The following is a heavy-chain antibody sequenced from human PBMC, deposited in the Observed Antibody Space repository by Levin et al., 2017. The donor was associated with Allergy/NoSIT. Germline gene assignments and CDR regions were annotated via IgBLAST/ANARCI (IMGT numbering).Heavy chain of an antibody. CDR3: AKDLGYSSGWYYGYFDY. CDR2: ISGSGSST. J-gene: IGHJ4*02. Sequence: LSLTCAASGFTFSSYAMSWVRQAPGKGLEWVSAISGSGSSTYYADSVKGRFTISRDNSMNTLYLQMNSLRAEDTAVYYCAKDLGYSSGWYYGYFDYWGQGTLVTVSS. V-gene: IGHV3-23*01. D-gene: IGHD6-19*01. CDR1: GFTFSSYA.